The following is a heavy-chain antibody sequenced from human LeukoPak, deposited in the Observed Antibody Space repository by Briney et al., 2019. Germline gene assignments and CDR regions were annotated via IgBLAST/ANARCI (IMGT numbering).Heavy chain of an antibody. CDR3: AKDLGINTGWFGFDS. J-gene: IGHJ5*01. D-gene: IGHD6-19*01. CDR2: IYTGGST. CDR1: GDFSDIDY. Sequence: SETQSLTCSVSGDFSDIDYLSWIRQPAGKGLEWIGRIYTGGSTNYNPSLKTRVSMSLDKSKKEVSLNLTSVTAADTAVYYCAKDLGINTGWFGFDSWGQGTLVTVSS. V-gene: IGHV4-4*07.